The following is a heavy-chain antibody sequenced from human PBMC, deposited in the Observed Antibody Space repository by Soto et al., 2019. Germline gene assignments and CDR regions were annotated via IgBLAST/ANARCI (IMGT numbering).Heavy chain of an antibody. CDR2: IYYSGST. Sequence: PSETLSLTCTVSGGSISSYYWSWIRQPPGKGLEWIGYIYYSGSTNYNPSLKSRVTISVDTSKNQFSLKLSSVTAADTAVYYCARDAGGYSGYDLLRYYGMDVWGQGTTVTVSS. D-gene: IGHD5-12*01. J-gene: IGHJ6*02. CDR1: GGSISSYY. V-gene: IGHV4-59*12. CDR3: ARDAGGYSGYDLLRYYGMDV.